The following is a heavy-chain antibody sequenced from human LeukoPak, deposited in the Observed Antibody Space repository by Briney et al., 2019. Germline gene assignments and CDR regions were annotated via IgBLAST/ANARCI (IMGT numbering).Heavy chain of an antibody. V-gene: IGHV3-7*01. CDR3: ARDEWWQLIAVAITSYFDR. CDR1: GFAFSSYW. CDR2: IKPDGSEK. D-gene: IGHD6-19*01. Sequence: GRSLRLSCGASGFAFSSYWMSWVRQAPGKGLEWVANIKPDGSEKHYVDSVKGRFTIARDNAKNSLYLQMNSLRVEDTAVYYCARDEWWQLIAVAITSYFDRWGQGTLVTVSS. J-gene: IGHJ4*02.